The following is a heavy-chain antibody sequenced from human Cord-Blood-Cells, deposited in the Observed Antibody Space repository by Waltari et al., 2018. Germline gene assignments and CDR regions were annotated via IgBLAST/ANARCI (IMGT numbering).Heavy chain of an antibody. J-gene: IGHJ5*02. CDR1: GGSFSGYY. V-gene: IGHV4-34*01. Sequence: QVQLQQWGAGLLKPSETLSLTCAVSGGSFSGYYWSWIRQPPGKGLAWTGEINRTGSTNANPPLTSRVTIPVDTSKNQLALELRSVTAADTAVYYCAREGKSIAAPNWIDPWGQGTLVTVAS. D-gene: IGHD6-6*01. CDR3: AREGKSIAAPNWIDP. CDR2: INRTGST.